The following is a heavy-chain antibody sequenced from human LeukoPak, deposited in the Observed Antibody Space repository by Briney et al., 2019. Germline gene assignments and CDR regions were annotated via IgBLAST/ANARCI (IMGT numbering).Heavy chain of an antibody. Sequence: GESLKISCKGSGYSFTTKWIGWVRQMPGKGLECMGTIYPGDSDTRYSPSFEGQVTTSVDKSISPAYLQWSGLTASDSAMYYCVRLQDYTMGLWGQGTTVTVSS. V-gene: IGHV5-51*01. J-gene: IGHJ6*02. D-gene: IGHD3-16*01. CDR2: IYPGDSDT. CDR1: GYSFTTKW. CDR3: VRLQDYTMGL.